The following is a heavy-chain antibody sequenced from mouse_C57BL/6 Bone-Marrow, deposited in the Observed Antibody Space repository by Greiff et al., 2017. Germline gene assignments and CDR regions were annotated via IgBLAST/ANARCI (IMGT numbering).Heavy chain of an antibody. CDR2: IDPENGDT. CDR1: GFNIKDDY. D-gene: IGHD2-3*01. J-gene: IGHJ4*01. V-gene: IGHV14-4*01. CDR3: TTEDGYFYAMDY. Sequence: EVKLMESGAELVRPGASVKLSCTASGFNIKDDYMHWVKQRPEQGLEWIGWIDPENGDTEYASKFQGKATITADTSSNTAYLQLSSLTSEDTAVYYCTTEDGYFYAMDYWGQGTSVTVSS.